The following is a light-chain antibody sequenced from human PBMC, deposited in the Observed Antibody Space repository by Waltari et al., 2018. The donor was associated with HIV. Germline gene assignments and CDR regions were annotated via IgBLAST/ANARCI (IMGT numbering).Light chain of an antibody. J-gene: IGKJ1*01. CDR2: DAS. CDR1: QSVSVY. Sequence: IVLTQSPATLSLSPGERATLSCRASQSVSVYLAWYQQKPGQAPRLLIYDASNMATGIPVRFSGSGSGTDFTLTISSLEPEDFAVYYCYQRSDWPRTFGQGTKVEIK. CDR3: YQRSDWPRT. V-gene: IGKV3-11*01.